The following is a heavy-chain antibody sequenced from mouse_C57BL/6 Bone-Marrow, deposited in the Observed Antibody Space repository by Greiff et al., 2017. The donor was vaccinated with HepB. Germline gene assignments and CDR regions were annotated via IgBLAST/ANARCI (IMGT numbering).Heavy chain of an antibody. CDR1: GFTFSSYT. CDR3: ARLLIYYDS. Sequence: EVKLVESGGGLVKPGGSLKLSCAASGFTFSSYTMSWVRQTPEKRLEWVATISGGGGNTYYPDSVKGRFTISRDNAKNTLYLQMSSLRSEDTALYYCARLLIYYDSWGQGTSVTVSS. CDR2: ISGGGGNT. J-gene: IGHJ4*01. D-gene: IGHD2-4*01. V-gene: IGHV5-9*01.